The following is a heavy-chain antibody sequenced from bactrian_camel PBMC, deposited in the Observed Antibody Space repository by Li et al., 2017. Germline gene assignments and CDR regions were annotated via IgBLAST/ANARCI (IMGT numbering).Heavy chain of an antibody. CDR1: GFPFSANH. CDR2: ITASGTT. D-gene: IGHD2*01. V-gene: IGHV3S40*01. Sequence: VQLVESGGDSVQPGGSLRLSCVASGFPFSANHMSWVRQPPGKTLEWVSSITASGTTSYSNSVRGRFTMSRDNTRNTLYLQMNSLKTEDTAVYFCAPGDCSGRYCYPPGQGTQVTVS. J-gene: IGHJ4*01.